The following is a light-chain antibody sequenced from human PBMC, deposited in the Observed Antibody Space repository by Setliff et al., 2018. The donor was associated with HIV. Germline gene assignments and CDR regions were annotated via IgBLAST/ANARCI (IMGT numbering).Light chain of an antibody. J-gene: IGLJ3*02. CDR3: AAWDDSLNGWV. V-gene: IGLV1-44*01. CDR1: SSNIGSNP. CDR2: SNN. Sequence: QSVLTQPPSASGTPGQRVTLSCSGGSSNIGSNPVNWYQLLPATAPKLLIYSNNQRPSGVPDRFSGSKSGTSASLAISGLQSEDEADYYCAAWDDSLNGWVFGGGTKVTVL.